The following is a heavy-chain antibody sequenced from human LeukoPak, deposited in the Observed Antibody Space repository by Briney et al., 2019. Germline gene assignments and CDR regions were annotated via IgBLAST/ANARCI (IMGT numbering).Heavy chain of an antibody. V-gene: IGHV4-59*01. CDR3: AGRDYYDSSGYHDAFDI. Sequence: SETLSLTCTVSGGSISSYYWSWIRQPPGKGLEWIGYIYYSGSTNYNPSLKSRVTISVDTSKNQFSLKLSSVTAADTAVYYYAGRDYYDSSGYHDAFDIWGQGTMVTVSS. J-gene: IGHJ3*02. CDR1: GGSISSYY. CDR2: IYYSGST. D-gene: IGHD3-22*01.